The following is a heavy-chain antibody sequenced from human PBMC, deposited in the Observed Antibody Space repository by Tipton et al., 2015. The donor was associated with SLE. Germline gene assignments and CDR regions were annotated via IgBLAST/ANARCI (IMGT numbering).Heavy chain of an antibody. CDR2: IYHSGST. D-gene: IGHD2-2*01. V-gene: IGHV4-38-2*02. Sequence: TLPLTCTVSGYSISSGYYWGWIRQPPGKGLEYIGSIYHSGSTFYNPFLKSRVTISVDTSKNQFSLKLTSVTAADTAVYYCARGCSSSTCEPFYFFGMDVWGQGTTVTVSS. J-gene: IGHJ6*02. CDR1: GYSISSGYY. CDR3: ARGCSSSTCEPFYFFGMDV.